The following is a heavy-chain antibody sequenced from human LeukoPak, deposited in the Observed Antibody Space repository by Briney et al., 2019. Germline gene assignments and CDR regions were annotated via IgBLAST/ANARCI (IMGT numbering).Heavy chain of an antibody. CDR1: GFTFSTYS. Sequence: GGSLRLSCVASGFTFSTYSMNWVRQAPGKGLEWVSYIGRSTGTIYYADSVKGRFSISRDNAKDSLYLQINSLRAEDTAIYYCVRDGEYAFNLWGQGTMVTVSS. CDR2: IGRSTGTI. V-gene: IGHV3-48*01. J-gene: IGHJ3*01. D-gene: IGHD4-17*01. CDR3: VRDGEYAFNL.